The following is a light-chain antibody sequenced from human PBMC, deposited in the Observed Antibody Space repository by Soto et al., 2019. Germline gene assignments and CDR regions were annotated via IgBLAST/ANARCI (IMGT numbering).Light chain of an antibody. CDR2: DVY. CDR3: SSYTTVPSPQWV. Sequence: QSVLTQPASVSGSPGQSITISCIGTSSDIGGYNYVSWYQQHPGKAPKLMIYDVYDRPLGVSNRFSGSKSGNTASLTISGLQDEDEADYYCSSYTTVPSPQWVFAGGTKVTVL. V-gene: IGLV2-14*03. CDR1: SSDIGGYNY. J-gene: IGLJ3*02.